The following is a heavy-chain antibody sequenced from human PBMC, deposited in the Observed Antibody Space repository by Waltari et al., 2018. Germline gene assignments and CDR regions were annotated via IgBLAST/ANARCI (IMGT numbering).Heavy chain of an antibody. CDR2: IYSGGST. J-gene: IGHJ4*02. CDR3: AKDAARGFDY. CDR1: GFTFSSYA. V-gene: IGHV3-23*03. Sequence: EVQLLESGGGLVQPGGSLRLSCAASGFTFSSYAMGWVRQAPGKGLEWVSVIYSGGSTYYADSVKGRFTISRDNSKNTLYLQMNSLRAEDTAVYYCAKDAARGFDYWGQGTLVTVSS. D-gene: IGHD6-6*01.